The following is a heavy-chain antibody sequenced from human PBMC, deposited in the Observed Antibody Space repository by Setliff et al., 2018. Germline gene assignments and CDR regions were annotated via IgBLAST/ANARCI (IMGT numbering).Heavy chain of an antibody. J-gene: IGHJ4*02. V-gene: IGHV3-30*19. D-gene: IGHD2-21*01. CDR2: DRGYYK. CDR1: GFTFNDYG. CDR3: AREGLTGPVVISVAYYFDS. Sequence: PGGSLRLSCTTSGFTFNDYGIQWVRQAPGKGLEWVASDRGYYKYYADSVRGRLTVSRDESKNTVFLEMNSLRVDDTATYYCAREGLTGPVVISVAYYFDSWGQGTVVTVFS.